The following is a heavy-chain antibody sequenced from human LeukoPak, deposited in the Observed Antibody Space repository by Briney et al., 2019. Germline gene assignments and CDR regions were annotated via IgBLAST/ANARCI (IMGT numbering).Heavy chain of an antibody. CDR1: GGSISSGGYY. CDR3: AITLDFWSGYPFDY. CDR2: IYYSGST. V-gene: IGHV4-31*03. J-gene: IGHJ4*02. Sequence: SETLSLTCTVSGGSISSGGYYWSWIRQHPGKGLEWIGYIYYSGSTYYSPSLKSRLTISIDASKNQFSLKLSSVTAADTAVYYCAITLDFWSGYPFDYWGQGTLVTVSS. D-gene: IGHD3-3*01.